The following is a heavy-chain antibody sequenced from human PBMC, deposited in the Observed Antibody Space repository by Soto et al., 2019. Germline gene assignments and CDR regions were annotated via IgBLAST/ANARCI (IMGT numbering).Heavy chain of an antibody. J-gene: IGHJ6*02. D-gene: IGHD2-15*01. CDR2: ISYDGSNK. CDR3: AREKGGSCYSCYYGMDV. V-gene: IGHV3-30-3*01. Sequence: GGSLRLSCAASGFTFSSYAMHWVRQAPGKGLEWVAVISYDGSNKYYADSVKGRFTISRDNSKNTLYLQMNSLRAEDTAVYYCAREKGGSCYSCYYGMDVWGQGTTVTVSS. CDR1: GFTFSSYA.